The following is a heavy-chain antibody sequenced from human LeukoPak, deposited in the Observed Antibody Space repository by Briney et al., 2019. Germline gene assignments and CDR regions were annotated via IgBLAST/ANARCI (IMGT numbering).Heavy chain of an antibody. CDR1: GGSISSYY. CDR2: IYYSGST. J-gene: IGHJ4*02. CDR3: AKTYSSSWYLVY. D-gene: IGHD6-13*01. V-gene: IGHV4-59*12. Sequence: SETPSLTCTVSGGSISSYYWSWIRQPPGKGLEWIGYIYYSGSTNYNPSLKSRVTISVDTSKNQFSLKLSSVTAADTAVYYCAKTYSSSWYLVYWGQGTLVTVSS.